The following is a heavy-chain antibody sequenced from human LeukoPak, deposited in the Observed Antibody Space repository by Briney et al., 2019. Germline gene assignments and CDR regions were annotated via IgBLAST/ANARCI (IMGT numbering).Heavy chain of an antibody. CDR1: GYTFTSYG. CDR2: MNPNSGNT. CDR3: ALWTGYSSSWYRDY. D-gene: IGHD6-13*01. V-gene: IGHV1-8*02. J-gene: IGHJ4*02. Sequence: ASVKVSCKASGYTFTSYGISWVRQATGQGLEWMGWMNPNSGNTGYAQKFQGRVTMTRNTSISTAYMELSSLRSEDTAVYYCALWTGYSSSWYRDYWGQGTLVTVSS.